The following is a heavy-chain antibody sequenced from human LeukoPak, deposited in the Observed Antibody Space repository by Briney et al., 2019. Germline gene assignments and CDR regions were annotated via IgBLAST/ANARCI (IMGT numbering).Heavy chain of an antibody. CDR1: GGTFTAYE. J-gene: IGHJ4*02. CDR2: IIPIFSTA. D-gene: IGHD5-12*01. Sequence: SVKVSCKASGGTFTAYEISWVRQAPGQGLEWMGRIIPIFSTAKYAQKFQGRVTITADDSTTTSYMELSSLRPDDMAVYYCARIEGAYGVLVYWGQGTLVTVSS. CDR3: ARIEGAYGVLVY. V-gene: IGHV1-69*13.